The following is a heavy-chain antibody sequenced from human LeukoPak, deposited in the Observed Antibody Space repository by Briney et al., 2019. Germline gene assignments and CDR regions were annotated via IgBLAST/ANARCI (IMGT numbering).Heavy chain of an antibody. J-gene: IGHJ5*02. CDR1: GGSINSYY. CDR2: IHYSGST. V-gene: IGHV4-59*12. CDR3: ARRYSVRGSSRGGWFDP. Sequence: EPSETLSLTCTVSGGSINSYYWTWIRQPPGKGLEWIGYIHYSGSTIYNPSLKSRVTISVDTSKNQFSLKLSSVTAADTAVYYCARRYSVRGSSRGGWFDPWGQGTLVTVSS. D-gene: IGHD6-13*01.